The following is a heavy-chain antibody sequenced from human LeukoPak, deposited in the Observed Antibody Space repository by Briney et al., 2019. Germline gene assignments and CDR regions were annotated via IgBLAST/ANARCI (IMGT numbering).Heavy chain of an antibody. J-gene: IGHJ6*02. V-gene: IGHV3-53*01. CDR1: GFTLSSNY. CDR3: ARGPLVTTVTTFYYYGMDV. D-gene: IGHD4-17*01. CDR2: IYRGGST. Sequence: GGSLRFSCAASGFTLSSNYMSWVRQAPGKGLEWVSVIYRGGSTYYADSVKGRFTISRDNSKNTLYLQMNSLRAEDTAVYYCARGPLVTTVTTFYYYGMDVWGQGTTVTVSS.